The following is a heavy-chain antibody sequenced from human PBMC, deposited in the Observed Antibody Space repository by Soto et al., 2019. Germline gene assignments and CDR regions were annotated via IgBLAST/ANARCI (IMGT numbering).Heavy chain of an antibody. V-gene: IGHV4-34*01. Sequence: SETLSLTCAVYGGYFSGYYWCWIRQPPGKGLEWIGEINHSGSTNYNPSLKSRVTISVDTSKNQFSLKLSSVTAADTAVYYCARGGGCSGGSCYSGSSAFDIWGQGTMVTVSS. D-gene: IGHD2-15*01. CDR1: GGYFSGYY. CDR2: INHSGST. CDR3: ARGGGCSGGSCYSGSSAFDI. J-gene: IGHJ3*02.